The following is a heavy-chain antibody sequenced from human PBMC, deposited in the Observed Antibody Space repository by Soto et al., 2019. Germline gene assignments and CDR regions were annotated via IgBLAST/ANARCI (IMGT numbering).Heavy chain of an antibody. V-gene: IGHV3-23*01. CDR2: ISGSGGST. J-gene: IGHJ6*02. Sequence: GGSLRLSCAASGFTFSSYAMSWVRQAPGKGLEWVSAISGSGGSTYYADSVKGRFPISRDNSKNTLYLQMNSLRAEDTAVYYCAKTKGVAVAVLYYYGMDVWGQGTTVTVSS. D-gene: IGHD6-19*01. CDR3: AKTKGVAVAVLYYYGMDV. CDR1: GFTFSSYA.